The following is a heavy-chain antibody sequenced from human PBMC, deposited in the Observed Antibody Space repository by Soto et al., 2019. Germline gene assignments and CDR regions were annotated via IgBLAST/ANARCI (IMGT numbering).Heavy chain of an antibody. Sequence: QVQLQESGPGLVKPSQTLSLTCTVSGGSISSGVYYWSWIRQHPGKGLAWIGYIYYSGSTYYNPSLKSRVTISVDTSKNQFSLKLSSVTAADTAVYYCAIDKSVVAAMGGFDYWGQGTLVTVSS. CDR2: IYYSGST. CDR3: AIDKSVVAAMGGFDY. J-gene: IGHJ4*02. CDR1: GGSISSGVYY. V-gene: IGHV4-31*03. D-gene: IGHD2-15*01.